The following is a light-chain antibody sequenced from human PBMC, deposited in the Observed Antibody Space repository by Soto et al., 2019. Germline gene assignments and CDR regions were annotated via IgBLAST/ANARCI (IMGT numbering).Light chain of an antibody. Sequence: QPVLTQPRSVSGSPKQSVTISCTGTSSDVGTYNYVSWFQQHPGKAPKLMISDVSKRPSGVPDRFSGSKSGNTASLTISGLQAEDEADYYCCSYAGSYILLFGGGTKVTVL. J-gene: IGLJ2*01. V-gene: IGLV2-11*01. CDR2: DVS. CDR3: CSYAGSYILL. CDR1: SSDVGTYNY.